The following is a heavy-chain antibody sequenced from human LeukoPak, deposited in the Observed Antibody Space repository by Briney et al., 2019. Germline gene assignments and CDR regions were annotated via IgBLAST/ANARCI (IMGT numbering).Heavy chain of an antibody. Sequence: PSETLSLTCTVSGGSISSGGYYWSWIRQHPGKGLEWIGYIYYSGSTNYNPSLKSRVTISVDTSKNQFSLKLSSVTAADTAVYYCARGQRTYYYDSSGYYYFDYWGQGTLVTVSS. J-gene: IGHJ4*02. CDR1: GGSISSGGYY. CDR2: IYYSGST. CDR3: ARGQRTYYYDSSGYYYFDY. V-gene: IGHV4-61*08. D-gene: IGHD3-22*01.